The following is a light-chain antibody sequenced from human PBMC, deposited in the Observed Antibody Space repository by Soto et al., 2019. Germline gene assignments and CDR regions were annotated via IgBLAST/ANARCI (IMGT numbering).Light chain of an antibody. Sequence: IQMTQSPSSLSASVGDRVTITCRASQGIRNDLGWYQQKPGKAPKLLIYAASSLQSGVTSRFSGSGSGTDLTLTIRSLQPEDFATYYCQQTYSTPFSFGLGTSVEIK. CDR3: QQTYSTPFS. CDR2: AAS. CDR1: QGIRND. V-gene: IGKV1-39*01. J-gene: IGKJ2*03.